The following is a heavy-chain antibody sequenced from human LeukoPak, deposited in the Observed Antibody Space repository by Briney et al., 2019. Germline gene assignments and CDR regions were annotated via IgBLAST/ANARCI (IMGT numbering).Heavy chain of an antibody. V-gene: IGHV3-30*02. CDR3: SNTSAGY. J-gene: IGHJ4*02. CDR1: GFTFKSYG. D-gene: IGHD2-2*01. CDR2: IRYDGSDK. Sequence: PGGSLRLSCAASGFTFKSYGMHWVRQAPGKGLEWVAFIRYDGSDKYYEDSVKGRFTISRDNSKNILYLQMNNLRTEDTAVYHCSNTSAGYWGQGTPVTVSS.